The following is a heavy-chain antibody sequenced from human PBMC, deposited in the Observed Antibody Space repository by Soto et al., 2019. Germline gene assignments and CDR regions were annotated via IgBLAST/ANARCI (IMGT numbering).Heavy chain of an antibody. D-gene: IGHD3-9*01. V-gene: IGHV1-69*06. CDR1: GGTFSSYA. CDR3: AGARYYDILIRSRGWFDP. J-gene: IGHJ5*02. Sequence: SVKVSCKASGGTFSSYAISWVRQAPGQGLEWMGGIIPIFGTANYAQKFQGRVTITADKSTSTAYMELSSLRSEDTAVYYCAGARYYDILIRSRGWFDPWGQGTLVTVSS. CDR2: IIPIFGTA.